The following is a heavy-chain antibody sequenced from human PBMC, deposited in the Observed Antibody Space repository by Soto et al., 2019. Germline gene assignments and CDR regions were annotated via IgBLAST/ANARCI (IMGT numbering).Heavy chain of an antibody. CDR3: ATLSGSPAVDGVNA. Sequence: QVQLQESGPGLVKPSETLSLTCTVSGGSISNYYWSWVRQPPGKGLEWIGYSHYTGSTNYNPSLKRRVTLSVDTAKRQFSLKLSSVTAADTAVYYCATLSGSPAVDGVNACGQGTAVIVSS. CDR2: SHYTGST. J-gene: IGHJ6*02. V-gene: IGHV4-59*01. D-gene: IGHD2-15*01. CDR1: GGSISNYY.